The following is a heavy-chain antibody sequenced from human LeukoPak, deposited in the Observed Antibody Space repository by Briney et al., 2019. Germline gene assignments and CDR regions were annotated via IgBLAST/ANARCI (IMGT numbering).Heavy chain of an antibody. CDR2: IYPGDSDT. V-gene: IGHV5-51*01. CDR1: GYSFTSYW. CDR3: ATLTPSGAANMDV. J-gene: IGHJ6*03. Sequence: GESLKISCKGSGYSFTSYWIGWVRQMPGKGLEWMGIIYPGDSDTRYSPSFQGQVTISANKSISTAYLQWSSLKASDTAMYYCATLTPSGAANMDVWGKGTTVTVSS. D-gene: IGHD2-15*01.